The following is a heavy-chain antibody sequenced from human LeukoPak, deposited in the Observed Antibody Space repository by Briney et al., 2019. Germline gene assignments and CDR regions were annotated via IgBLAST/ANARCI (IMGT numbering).Heavy chain of an antibody. Sequence: GGSLRLSCAASGFTFSSYAMSWVRQAPGKGLQWVSAISGSGGSTYYADSVKGRFTISRDNSKNTLYLQMNSLRAEDTAVYYCAKGRGDRGSQRPPYGMDVWGQGTTVTVSS. V-gene: IGHV3-23*01. CDR3: AKGRGDRGSQRPPYGMDV. CDR2: ISGSGGST. D-gene: IGHD3-10*01. J-gene: IGHJ6*02. CDR1: GFTFSSYA.